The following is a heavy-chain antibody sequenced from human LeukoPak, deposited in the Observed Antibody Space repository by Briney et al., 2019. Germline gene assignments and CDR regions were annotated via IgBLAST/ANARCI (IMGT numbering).Heavy chain of an antibody. CDR3: ARDGVYYDSSGYFDY. Sequence: GGSLRLSCAASGFTFSSYSMNWVRQAPGKGLEWVSYISSSSSTIYYADSVKGRFTISRDNAKNSLYLQMNSLRAEDTAVYYCARDGVYYDSSGYFDYWGQGTLVTVSS. CDR1: GFTFSSYS. V-gene: IGHV3-48*04. D-gene: IGHD3-22*01. J-gene: IGHJ4*02. CDR2: ISSSSSTI.